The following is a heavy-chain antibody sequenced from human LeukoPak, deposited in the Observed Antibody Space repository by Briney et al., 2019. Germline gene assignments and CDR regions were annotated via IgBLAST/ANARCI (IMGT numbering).Heavy chain of an antibody. V-gene: IGHV4-59*01. D-gene: IGHD3-22*01. J-gene: IGHJ4*02. CDR1: GGSISSYY. CDR3: ASYYDASSTFDY. Sequence: SVTLSLTCTVSGGSISSYYWSWIRQPPGKGLEWIGYIYYSGSTNYNPSLKSRVTISVDTSKNQFSLKLSSVTAADTAVYYCASYYDASSTFDYWGQGTLVTVSS. CDR2: IYYSGST.